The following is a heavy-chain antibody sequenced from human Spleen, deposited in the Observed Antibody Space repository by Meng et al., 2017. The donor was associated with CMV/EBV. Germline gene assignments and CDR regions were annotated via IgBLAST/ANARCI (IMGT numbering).Heavy chain of an antibody. J-gene: IGHJ4*02. CDR2: INHSGST. CDR1: GSFDGYN. D-gene: IGHD3-22*01. V-gene: IGHV4-34*01. Sequence: GSFDGYNWSWIRRPPEEGLEWIGEINHSGSTNYNPSLKSRVTISVDTSKNQFSLKLSSVTAADTAVYYCASLNYYDSSGYYWAYWGQGTLVTVSS. CDR3: ASLNYYDSSGYYWAY.